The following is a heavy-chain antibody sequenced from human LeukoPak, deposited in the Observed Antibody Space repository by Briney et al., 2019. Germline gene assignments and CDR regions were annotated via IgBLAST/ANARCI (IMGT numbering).Heavy chain of an antibody. J-gene: IGHJ3*01. V-gene: IGHV3-23*01. CDR1: GFIFSSYD. Sequence: GGSLRLSCVGSGFIFSSYDIGWVRQAPGKGLEWVSSISRAGGRTYYEDSVKGRFTISRDNSRNTMYLQMRSLRAEDTAVYYCARGESFAFDVWGQGTMVTV. CDR2: ISRAGGRT. CDR3: ARGESFAFDV.